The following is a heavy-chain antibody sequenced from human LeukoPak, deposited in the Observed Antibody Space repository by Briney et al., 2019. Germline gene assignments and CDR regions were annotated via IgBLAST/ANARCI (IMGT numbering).Heavy chain of an antibody. Sequence: GGSLRLSCAASGFTFSTYGMHWVRQAPGKGPEWVAVISNDGNHKYYIDSVKGRFTISRDNSKNTLYLEMNSLRAEDTAVCYCARGGNSKTYPASGDWGQGTLVTVSS. D-gene: IGHD2/OR15-2a*01. CDR3: ARGGNSKTYPASGD. J-gene: IGHJ4*02. CDR2: ISNDGNHK. V-gene: IGHV3-30*03. CDR1: GFTFSTYG.